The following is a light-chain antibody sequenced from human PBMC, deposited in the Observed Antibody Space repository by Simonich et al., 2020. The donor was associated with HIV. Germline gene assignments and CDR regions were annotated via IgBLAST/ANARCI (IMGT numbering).Light chain of an antibody. CDR3: QQYNNWTPWT. Sequence: EIVLTQSPGTLSLSPGERATLPCRASQSVSSSYLAWYQQKPGQAPRLLIYGASTRATGIPARFSGSGSGTEFTLTISSLQSEDFAVYYCQQYNNWTPWTFGQGTKVEIK. J-gene: IGKJ1*01. CDR2: GAS. V-gene: IGKV3-15*01. CDR1: QSVSSSY.